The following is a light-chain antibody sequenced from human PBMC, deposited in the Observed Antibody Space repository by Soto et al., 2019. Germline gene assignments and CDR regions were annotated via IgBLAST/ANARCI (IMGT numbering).Light chain of an antibody. V-gene: IGKV3-11*01. CDR2: DAS. CDR1: QSVSSY. J-gene: IGKJ5*01. CDR3: QQYNNWPPIT. Sequence: EIVLTQSPATLSLSPGERATLSRRASQSVSSYLAWYQQKPGQAPRLLIYDASNRATGIPARFSGSGSGTDFTLTISSLEPEDFAVYYCQQYNNWPPITFGQGTRLEIK.